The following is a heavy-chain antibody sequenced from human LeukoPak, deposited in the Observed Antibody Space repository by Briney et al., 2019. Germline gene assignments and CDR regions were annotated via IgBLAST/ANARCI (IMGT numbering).Heavy chain of an antibody. D-gene: IGHD2/OR15-2a*01. J-gene: IGHJ4*02. V-gene: IGHV3-21*01. CDR3: ARANSLGY. CDR1: GFIFDRYG. CDR2: ISSGGSYI. Sequence: PGGSLRLSCAISGFIFDRYGMSWVRQPPGKGLEWVASISSGGSYIYYADSVKGRFIISRDDARKSVSLQMSSLSAEDTAVYYCARANSLGYWGQGTLVTVSS.